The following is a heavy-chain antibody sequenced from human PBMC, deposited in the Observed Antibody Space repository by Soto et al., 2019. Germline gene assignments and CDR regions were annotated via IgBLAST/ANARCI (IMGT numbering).Heavy chain of an antibody. CDR3: AKVGIAAVTYYFDY. Sequence: GGSLRLSCAASGFTFSSYAMSWARQAPGKGLEWVSVISGSGGSTYYADSVKGRFTISRDNSKNTLYLQMSSLRAEDTSVYHCAKVGIAAVTYYFDYWGQGTLVTVSS. V-gene: IGHV3-23*01. CDR1: GFTFSSYA. J-gene: IGHJ4*02. CDR2: ISGSGGST. D-gene: IGHD6-25*01.